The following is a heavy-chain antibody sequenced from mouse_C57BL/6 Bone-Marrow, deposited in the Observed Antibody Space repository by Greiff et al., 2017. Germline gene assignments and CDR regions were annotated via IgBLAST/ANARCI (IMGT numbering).Heavy chain of an antibody. J-gene: IGHJ1*03. V-gene: IGHV1-52*01. CDR2: IDPSDSET. CDR1: GYTFTSYW. D-gene: IGHD1-1*01. CDR3: ERCISTVVARVDWYFDV. Sequence: VQLQQPGAELVKPGSSVKLSCKASGYTFTSYWMHWVKQRPIQGLEWIGNIDPSDSETHYNQKFKDKATLTVDKSSSTAYMQLSTLTSEDSADYDGERCISTVVARVDWYFDVWGTGTTVTVSS.